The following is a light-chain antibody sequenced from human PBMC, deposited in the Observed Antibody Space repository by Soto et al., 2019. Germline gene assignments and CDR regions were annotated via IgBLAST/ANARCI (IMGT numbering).Light chain of an antibody. CDR2: AAS. Sequence: EIVLTQSPGTLSLSPADRATLSCRASETVTGKYLAWYQQKVGQAPRLLIFAASNRATGIPDRFSGSGSGTDFTLTISRLEPEDFAVYYCQQYVTSPYIFGQGTKVDIK. CDR3: QQYVTSPYI. CDR1: ETVTGKY. J-gene: IGKJ2*01. V-gene: IGKV3-20*01.